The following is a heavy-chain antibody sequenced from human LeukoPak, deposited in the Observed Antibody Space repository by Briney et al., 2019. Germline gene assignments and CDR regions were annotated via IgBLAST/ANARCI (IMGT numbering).Heavy chain of an antibody. Sequence: SETLSLTCTVSGGSISSGSYYWSWIRQPAGKGLEWIGRIYTSGSTNYNPSLKSRVTISVDTSKNQFSLKLSSVTAADTAVYYCARGGVLSDAFDIWGQGTMVTVSS. D-gene: IGHD2-8*01. CDR2: IYTSGST. CDR3: ARGGVLSDAFDI. V-gene: IGHV4-61*02. J-gene: IGHJ3*02. CDR1: GGSISSGSYY.